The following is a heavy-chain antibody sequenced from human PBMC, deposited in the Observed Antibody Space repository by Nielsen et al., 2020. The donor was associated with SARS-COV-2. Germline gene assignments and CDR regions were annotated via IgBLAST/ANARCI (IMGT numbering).Heavy chain of an antibody. CDR3: AREGRDYREGFDY. V-gene: IGHV4-61*02. CDR2: IYTSRST. CDR1: GGSISSGSYY. Sequence: SETLSLTCTVSGGSISSGSYYWSWIRQPAGKGLEWIGRIYTSRSTNYNPSLKSRVTISVDTSKNQFSLKLSSVTAADTAVYYCAREGRDYREGFDYWGQGTLVTVSS. D-gene: IGHD3-16*01. J-gene: IGHJ4*02.